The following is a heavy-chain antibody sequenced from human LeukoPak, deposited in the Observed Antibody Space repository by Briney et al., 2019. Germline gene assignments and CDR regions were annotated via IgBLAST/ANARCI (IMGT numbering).Heavy chain of an antibody. CDR2: IGTAGDT. D-gene: IGHD6-13*01. Sequence: GGSLRLSCAASGFTFSSYDMHWVRQATGKGLEWVSAIGTAGDTYYPGSVKGRFTISRENAKNSLYLQMNSLRAGDTAVYYCTTDPHSSSWYRYYFDYWGQGTLVTVSS. V-gene: IGHV3-13*01. J-gene: IGHJ4*02. CDR1: GFTFSSYD. CDR3: TTDPHSSSWYRYYFDY.